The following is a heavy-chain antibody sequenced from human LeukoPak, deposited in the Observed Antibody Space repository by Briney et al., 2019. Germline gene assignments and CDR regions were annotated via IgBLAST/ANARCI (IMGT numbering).Heavy chain of an antibody. CDR2: IYYSAST. J-gene: IGHJ4*02. V-gene: IGHV4-59*01. CDR1: GGSINTYY. Sequence: SETLSLTCTVSGGSINTYYWSWIRQPPGKELEWIGYIYYSASTNYNPSLKNRVTISVDTSKNQFSLKLSSVTAADTAVYYCAGENIATAGIDYWGQGTLVTVSS. CDR3: AGENIATAGIDY. D-gene: IGHD6-13*01.